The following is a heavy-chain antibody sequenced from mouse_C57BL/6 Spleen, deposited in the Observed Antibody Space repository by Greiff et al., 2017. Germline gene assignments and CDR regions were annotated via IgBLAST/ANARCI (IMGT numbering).Heavy chain of an antibody. V-gene: IGHV5-4*01. CDR3: ARDRGDY. CDR1: GFTFSSSA. CDR2: ISDGGSYT. D-gene: IGHD3-3*01. J-gene: IGHJ2*01. Sequence: EVQLVESGGGLVKPGGSLKLSCAASGFTFSSSAMSWVRQTPEKRLEWVATISDGGSYTYYPDNVKGRFTISRDNAKNTLYLQMSHLKSEDTAMYYCARDRGDYWGQGTTLTVSS.